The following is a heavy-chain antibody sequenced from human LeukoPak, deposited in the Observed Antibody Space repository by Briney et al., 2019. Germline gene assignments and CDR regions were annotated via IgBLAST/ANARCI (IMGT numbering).Heavy chain of an antibody. CDR1: GFAFSTYS. CDR3: AGDPNRSYFDH. Sequence: HAGGSLRLSCAASGFAFSTYSMHWVRQAPGKGLEWLALISSDGSNENFADSVKGRFTISRDNSKNTLYLQMNSLRSEDTAIYYCAGDPNRSYFDHWGQGTLVTVSS. CDR2: ISSDGSNE. D-gene: IGHD1-14*01. V-gene: IGHV3-30*01. J-gene: IGHJ4*02.